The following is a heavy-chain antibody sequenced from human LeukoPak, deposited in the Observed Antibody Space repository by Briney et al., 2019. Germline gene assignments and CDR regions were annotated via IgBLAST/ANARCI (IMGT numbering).Heavy chain of an antibody. Sequence: ASVKVSCKASGYTFTSYYMHWVRQAPGQGLEWTGIINPSGGSTSYAQKFQGRVTMTRDTSTSTVYMELSSLRSEDTAVYYCATYSGSSNFDYWGQGTLVTVSS. V-gene: IGHV1-46*01. CDR1: GYTFTSYY. CDR2: INPSGGST. D-gene: IGHD1-26*01. CDR3: ATYSGSSNFDY. J-gene: IGHJ4*02.